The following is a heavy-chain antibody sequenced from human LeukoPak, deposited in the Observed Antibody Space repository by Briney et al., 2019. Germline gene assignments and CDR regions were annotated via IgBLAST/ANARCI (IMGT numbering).Heavy chain of an antibody. J-gene: IGHJ4*02. CDR2: ISGSGGST. V-gene: IGHV3-23*01. Sequence: GGSLRLSCEASGFTFSSYAMSWVRQAPGKGLEWVSVISGSGGSTYYADSVKGRFTISRDSSQNTVYLQMNSLRPEDTAVYYCARDLRGHYTFDYWGQGTLVTVSS. CDR1: GFTFSSYA. D-gene: IGHD2-2*02. CDR3: ARDLRGHYTFDY.